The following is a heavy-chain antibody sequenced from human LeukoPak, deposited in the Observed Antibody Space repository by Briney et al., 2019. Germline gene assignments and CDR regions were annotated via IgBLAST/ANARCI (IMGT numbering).Heavy chain of an antibody. CDR1: GFTFSSYR. J-gene: IGHJ5*02. CDR3: ARGDSSGYGPDH. D-gene: IGHD3-22*01. CDR2: ISSSSSTI. V-gene: IGHV3-48*02. Sequence: PGGSLRLSCAASGFTFSSYRMNWVRQTPGKGLEWVSYISSSSSTIYYADSVKGRFTISRDNAKNSLYLQMNSLRDEDTAVYYCARGDSSGYGPDHWGQGTLVTVSS.